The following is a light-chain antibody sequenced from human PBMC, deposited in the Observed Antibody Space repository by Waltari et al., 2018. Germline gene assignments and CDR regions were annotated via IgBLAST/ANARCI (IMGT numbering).Light chain of an antibody. CDR2: KAS. CDR1: QSISSW. V-gene: IGKV1-5*03. J-gene: IGKJ1*01. CDR3: QQYNTYGT. Sequence: DIQMTQSPSTLPASVGDRVTITCRASQSISSWLAWYQQKPGKAPKLLIYKASSLESGVPSRFSGSGSGTEFTLTISSLQPDDFATYYCQQYNTYGTFGQGTKVEIK.